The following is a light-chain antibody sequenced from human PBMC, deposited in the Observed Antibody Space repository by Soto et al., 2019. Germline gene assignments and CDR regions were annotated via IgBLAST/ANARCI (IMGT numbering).Light chain of an antibody. V-gene: IGKV4-1*01. J-gene: IGKJ1*01. Sequence: DIVMTQSPDSLAVSLGERATINCKSSQSVLYSSNNKNYLAWYQQKLGQPPKLLIYWASTRESGVPDRFSGSGSGTDFTLTISSLQAEDVEVYYCQQYYNTPWTFGQGTKVEIK. CDR2: WAS. CDR3: QQYYNTPWT. CDR1: QSVLYSSNNKNY.